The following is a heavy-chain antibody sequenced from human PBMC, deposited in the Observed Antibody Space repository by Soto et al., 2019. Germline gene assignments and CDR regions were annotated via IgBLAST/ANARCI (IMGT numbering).Heavy chain of an antibody. CDR3: ARGRRGGTMVRGVIRWPMDV. Sequence: SETLSLTCSVSGGSFSTFYWSWIRQPPGKGLEWIGEINHSGSTNYNPSLKSRVTISVDTSKNQFSLKLSSVTAADTAVYYCARGRRGGTMVRGVIRWPMDVWGKGTTVTVSS. D-gene: IGHD3-10*01. V-gene: IGHV4-34*01. J-gene: IGHJ6*03. CDR2: INHSGST. CDR1: GGSFSTFY.